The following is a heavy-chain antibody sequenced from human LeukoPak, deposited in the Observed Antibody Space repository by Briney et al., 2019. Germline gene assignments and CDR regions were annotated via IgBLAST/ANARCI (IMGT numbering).Heavy chain of an antibody. Sequence: SETLSLTCAVSGYSISSGYYWGWIRQPPGKGLEWIWSIYHSGSTYYNPSLKGRVTISVDTSKNQFSLKLSSVTAADTAVYYCARRVSSKLGTYYFDYWGQGTLVTVSS. V-gene: IGHV4-38-2*01. J-gene: IGHJ4*02. CDR1: GYSISSGYY. CDR3: ARRVSSKLGTYYFDY. D-gene: IGHD7-27*01. CDR2: IYHSGST.